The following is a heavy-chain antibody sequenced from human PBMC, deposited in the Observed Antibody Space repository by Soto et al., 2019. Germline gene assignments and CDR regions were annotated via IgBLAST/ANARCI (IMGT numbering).Heavy chain of an antibody. J-gene: IGHJ3*02. CDR3: ARRLWPGAFDI. D-gene: IGHD3-16*01. V-gene: IGHV1-2*02. CDR1: GNSFSGYY. Sequence: GASVKVSCKAPGNSFSGYYFHWVRQAPGQGPEWMGWINPNSGDTMYAQKFQGRVTMTKDTASRTVYLELRRLRSDDTAVFYCARRLWPGAFDIWGQGTMVTVSS. CDR2: INPNSGDT.